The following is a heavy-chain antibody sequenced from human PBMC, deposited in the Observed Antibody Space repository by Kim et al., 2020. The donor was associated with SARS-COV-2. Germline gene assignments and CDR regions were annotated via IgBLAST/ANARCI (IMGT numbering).Heavy chain of an antibody. CDR1: GGSISSSNW. D-gene: IGHD6-19*01. CDR2: IYHSGST. J-gene: IGHJ4*02. V-gene: IGHV4-4*02. Sequence: SETLSLTCAVSGGSISSSNWWSWVRQPPGKGLEWIGEIYHSGSTNYNPSLKSRVTISVDKSKNQFSPKLSSVTAADTAVYYCARLFSSGWAYYFDYWGQGTLVTVSS. CDR3: ARLFSSGWAYYFDY.